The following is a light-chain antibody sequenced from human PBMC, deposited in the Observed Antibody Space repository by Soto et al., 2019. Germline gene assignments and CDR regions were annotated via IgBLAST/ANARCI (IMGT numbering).Light chain of an antibody. CDR3: QQYGSSPVT. J-gene: IGKJ2*01. CDR1: QSVSSSY. V-gene: IGKV3-20*01. CDR2: GAS. Sequence: IVLTQSQGTLSLSPGERATLSCRASQSVSSSYLAWYQQKLGQAPRLLIYGASSRATGIPDRFSGSGSGTDFNLTISRLEPEDCAVYYCQQYGSSPVTFGQGTKLEIK.